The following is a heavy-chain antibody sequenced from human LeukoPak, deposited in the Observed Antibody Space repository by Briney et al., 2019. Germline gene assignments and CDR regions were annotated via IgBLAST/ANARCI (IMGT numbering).Heavy chain of an antibody. CDR1: GGSISSSSYY. CDR3: ARVVTDYYDSSGYHIDY. V-gene: IGHV4-39*07. J-gene: IGHJ4*02. Sequence: SETLSLTCTVSGGSISSSSYYWGWIRQPPGKGLEWIGSIYYSGSTYYNPSLKSRVTISVDTSKNQFSLKLSSVTAADTAVYYCARVVTDYYDSSGYHIDYWGQGTLVTVSS. CDR2: IYYSGST. D-gene: IGHD3-22*01.